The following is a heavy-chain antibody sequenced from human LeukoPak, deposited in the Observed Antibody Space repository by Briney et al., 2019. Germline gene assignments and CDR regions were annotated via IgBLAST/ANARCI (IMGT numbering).Heavy chain of an antibody. CDR3: ARGLYGSGSPYGGNFDF. Sequence: GGSLRLSCAASGFTVSSNYMSWVRQAPGKGLEWVAVIWYDGSNKYYADSVKGRFTISRDNSKNTLYLQMNSLTTEDTAMYYCARGLYGSGSPYGGNFDFWGQGTLVTVSS. CDR2: IWYDGSNK. D-gene: IGHD3-10*01. J-gene: IGHJ4*02. CDR1: GFTVSSNY. V-gene: IGHV3-33*08.